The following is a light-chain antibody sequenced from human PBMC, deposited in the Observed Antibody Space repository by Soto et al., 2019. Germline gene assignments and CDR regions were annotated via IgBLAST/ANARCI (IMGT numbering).Light chain of an antibody. V-gene: IGKV3-15*01. CDR1: QSVSSD. J-gene: IGKJ3*01. Sequence: EIVMTQSPDTLSVSPGEGVTLSCRASQSVSSDLAWYQQKPGQSPRLLMYGASTRATDIPARFSGGGSGTEFTLTISSLQSEDVAIYYCQQYQDWPPITFGPGTKVEIK. CDR2: GAS. CDR3: QQYQDWPPIT.